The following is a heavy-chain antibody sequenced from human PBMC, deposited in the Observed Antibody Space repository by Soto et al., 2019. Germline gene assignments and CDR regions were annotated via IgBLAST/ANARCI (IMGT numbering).Heavy chain of an antibody. CDR1: GFTFSNYG. V-gene: IGHV3-30*18. Sequence: QVQLVESGGGVVQPGRSLRLSCAASGFTFSNYGMHWVRQAPGKGLEWVAVISFDGSHKYYTDSVKGRFTISRDNSKNTLYLQMSSLRVEDTAVYYCAKVVSTMVVTMIDYWGQGTLVTVSS. J-gene: IGHJ4*02. CDR3: AKVVSTMVVTMIDY. D-gene: IGHD3-10*01. CDR2: ISFDGSHK.